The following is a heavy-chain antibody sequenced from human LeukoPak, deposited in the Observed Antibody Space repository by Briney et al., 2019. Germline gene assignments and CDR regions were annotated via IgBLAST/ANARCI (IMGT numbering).Heavy chain of an antibody. V-gene: IGHV1-2*06. Sequence: ASVKVSCKASGYTFTGYYMNWVRQAPGQGLEWMERINPNTGGTNYAQNFQGSVTMTRDTSITTVYMELSRLRSDDTAVYYCARVGDGLNDGFDIWGQGTMVTASS. D-gene: IGHD5-24*01. CDR1: GYTFTGYY. J-gene: IGHJ3*02. CDR2: INPNTGGT. CDR3: ARVGDGLNDGFDI.